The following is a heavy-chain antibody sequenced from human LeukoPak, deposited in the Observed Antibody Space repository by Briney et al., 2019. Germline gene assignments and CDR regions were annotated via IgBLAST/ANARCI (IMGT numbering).Heavy chain of an antibody. J-gene: IGHJ5*02. Sequence: ASVKVSCKASGYTFTSYDINWVRQATGQGLEWMGWMNPNSGNTGYAQKFQGRVTMTRNTSISTAYMELRSLRSDDTAVYFCVRVGSAYGDPLEFDLWGQGTLVTVSS. V-gene: IGHV1-8*01. CDR1: GYTFTSYD. CDR2: MNPNSGNT. CDR3: VRVGSAYGDPLEFDL. D-gene: IGHD2-21*01.